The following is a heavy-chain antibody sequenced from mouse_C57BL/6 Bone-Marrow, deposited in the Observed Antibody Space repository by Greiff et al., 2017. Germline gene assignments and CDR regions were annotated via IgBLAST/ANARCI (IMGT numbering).Heavy chain of an antibody. CDR2: IHPNSGST. CDR3: VIYYYGAFDV. CDR1: GYTFTSYW. J-gene: IGHJ1*03. V-gene: IGHV1-64*01. Sequence: QVQLKQPGAELVKPGASVKLSCKASGYTFTSYWMHWVKQRPGQGLEWIGMIHPNSGSTNYNEKFKSKATLTVDKSSSTAYMQISSLTSEDSAVYYCVIYYYGAFDVWGTGTTVTVSS. D-gene: IGHD1-1*01.